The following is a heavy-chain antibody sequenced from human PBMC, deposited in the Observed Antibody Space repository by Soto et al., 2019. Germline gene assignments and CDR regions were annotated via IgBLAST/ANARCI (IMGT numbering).Heavy chain of an antibody. CDR3: ARWGCSGSNCNLNQRSFDL. Sequence: LRLSCAASGFIFNEYGMHWVRQAPGKGLEWVAVIWYDGSNKYYADSVRGRFTFSRDNSRNTMSLQMNSLRVEDTAMYYCARWGCSGSNCNLNQRSFDLWGQGTLVTVSS. V-gene: IGHV3-33*01. J-gene: IGHJ4*02. CDR2: IWYDGSNK. CDR1: GFIFNEYG. D-gene: IGHD1-26*01.